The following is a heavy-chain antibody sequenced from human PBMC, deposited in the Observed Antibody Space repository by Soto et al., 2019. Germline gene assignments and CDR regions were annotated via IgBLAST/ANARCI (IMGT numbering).Heavy chain of an antibody. CDR2: IKSKTDGGTT. V-gene: IGHV3-15*01. J-gene: IGHJ6*02. CDR1: GFTFSNAW. D-gene: IGHD3-3*01. CDR3: TSSRTFYYDFWSGSMRHSYYGMDV. Sequence: GGSLRLSCAASGFTFSNAWMSWVRQAPGKGLEWVGRIKSKTDGGTTDYAAPVKGRFTISRDDSKNTLYLQMNSLKTEDTAVYYCTSSRTFYYDFWSGSMRHSYYGMDVWGQGTTVTVSS.